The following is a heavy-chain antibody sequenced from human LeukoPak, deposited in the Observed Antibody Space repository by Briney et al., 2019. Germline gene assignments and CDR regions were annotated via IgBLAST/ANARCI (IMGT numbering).Heavy chain of an antibody. D-gene: IGHD4-23*01. J-gene: IGHJ3*02. V-gene: IGHV3-21*01. CDR3: VTDYGGSSGAFDT. Sequence: GGSLRLSCTGSGFTLSSYAMNWVRRAPGQGLEWVSSISSSSSDIYYTDSVKGRFTISRDNAKNSLYLQMNSLRAEDTAVYYCVTDYGGSSGAFDTWGQGTMVTVSS. CDR2: ISSSSSDI. CDR1: GFTLSSYA.